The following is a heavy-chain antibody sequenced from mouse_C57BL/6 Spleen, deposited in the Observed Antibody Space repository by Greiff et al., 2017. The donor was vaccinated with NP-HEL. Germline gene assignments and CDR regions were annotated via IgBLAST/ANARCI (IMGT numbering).Heavy chain of an antibody. J-gene: IGHJ3*01. CDR1: GFTFTDYY. Sequence: EVKLMESGGGLVQPGGSLSLSCAASGFTFTDYYMSWVRQPPGKALEWLGFIRNKANGYSTAYSASVQGRITISRDNSQSILYLQMNALRTEDSATYYCARHYYDSSYFADWGKGTLVTVSA. CDR3: ARHYYDSSYFAD. D-gene: IGHD1-1*01. CDR2: IRNKANGYST. V-gene: IGHV7-3*01.